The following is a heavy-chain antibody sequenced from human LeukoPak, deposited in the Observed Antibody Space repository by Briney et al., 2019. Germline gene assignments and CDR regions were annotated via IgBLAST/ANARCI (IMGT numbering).Heavy chain of an antibody. CDR2: IYSGGNT. CDR1: GFTVSFNY. J-gene: IGHJ4*02. CDR3: ARVGSGSGSYSPGNYYFDD. V-gene: IGHV3-53*01. D-gene: IGHD3-10*01. Sequence: PGGSLRLSCAASGFTVSFNYMTWVRQAPGKGLEWVSLIYSGGNTYYADSVKGRFTISRDESKNTLYLQMNSLRAEDTAVYYCARVGSGSGSYSPGNYYFDDWGPGTLVTVSS.